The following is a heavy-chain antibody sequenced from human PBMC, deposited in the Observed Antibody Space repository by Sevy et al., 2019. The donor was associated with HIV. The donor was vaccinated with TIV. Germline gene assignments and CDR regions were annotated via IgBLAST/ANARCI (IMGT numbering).Heavy chain of an antibody. D-gene: IGHD2-8*02. Sequence: GGSLRLSCAASGFTFYYAWMTRVRQAPGKGLEWVGRIKSKADGGTTDYSAPVKGRFIISRDDSKNTLYLQMNSLKTEDTAVYYCSTDPIIVLLVTDGMDVWGQGTTVTVSS. CDR2: IKSKADGGTT. V-gene: IGHV3-15*01. J-gene: IGHJ6*02. CDR3: STDPIIVLLVTDGMDV. CDR1: GFTFYYAW.